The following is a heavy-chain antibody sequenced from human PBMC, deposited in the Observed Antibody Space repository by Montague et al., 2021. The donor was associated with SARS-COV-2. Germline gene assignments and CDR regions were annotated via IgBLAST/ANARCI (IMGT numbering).Heavy chain of an antibody. D-gene: IGHD2-15*01. CDR2: VKHPGST. V-gene: IGHV4-34*01. CDR1: GGSFTGYS. J-gene: IGHJ4*02. Sequence: TLSLTCAVDGGSFTGYSWNWIRQPPGKGLEWIGEVKHPGSTNYNPSLKSRVTISIDMSKNQFSLNLESVTAADTAVYYCARPVSSSWHRFEHWGQGTLVTVSS. CDR3: ARPVSSSWHRFEH.